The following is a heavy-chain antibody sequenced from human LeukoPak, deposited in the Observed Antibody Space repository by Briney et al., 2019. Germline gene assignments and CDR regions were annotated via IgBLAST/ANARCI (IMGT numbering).Heavy chain of an antibody. V-gene: IGHV4-31*03. D-gene: IGHD3-22*01. CDR1: GGSISSGGYY. Sequence: SSETLSLTCTVSGGSISSGGYYWSWIRQHPGKGLEWIGYIYYSGSTYYNPSLKSRVTISVDTSKNQFSLKLSSVTAADTAVYYCARVFQGPRINYYDSSGYIDYWGQGTLVTVSS. CDR2: IYYSGST. J-gene: IGHJ4*02. CDR3: ARVFQGPRINYYDSSGYIDY.